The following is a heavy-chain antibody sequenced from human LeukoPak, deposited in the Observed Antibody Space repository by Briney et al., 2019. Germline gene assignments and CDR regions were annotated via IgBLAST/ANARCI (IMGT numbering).Heavy chain of an antibody. V-gene: IGHV4-39*07. D-gene: IGHD3-10*01. CDR3: ARDRYGSGSYYMDV. J-gene: IGHJ6*03. Sequence: PSETLSLTCTVSGGSISSSSYYWGWIRQPPGKGLEWIGSIYYSGSTYYNPSLKSRVTISVDTSKNQFSLKLSSVTAADTAVYYCARDRYGSGSYYMDVWGKGTTVTVSS. CDR2: IYYSGST. CDR1: GGSISSSSYY.